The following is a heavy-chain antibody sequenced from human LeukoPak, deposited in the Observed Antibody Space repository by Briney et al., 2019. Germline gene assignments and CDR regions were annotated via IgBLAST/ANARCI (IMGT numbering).Heavy chain of an antibody. V-gene: IGHV4-34*01. CDR2: INHSGST. CDR3: ARHRGYSGYRFFDY. CDR1: GGSFSGYY. D-gene: IGHD5-12*01. J-gene: IGHJ4*02. Sequence: SETLSLTCAVYGGSFSGYYWSWIRQPPGKGLEWIGEINHSGSTNYNPSLKSRVTISVDTSKNQFSLKLSSVTAADTAVYYCARHRGYSGYRFFDYWGQGTLVTVSS.